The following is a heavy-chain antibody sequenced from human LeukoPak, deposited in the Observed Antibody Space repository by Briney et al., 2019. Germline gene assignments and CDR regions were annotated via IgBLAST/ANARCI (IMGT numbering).Heavy chain of an antibody. J-gene: IGHJ4*02. CDR2: IYTSGST. D-gene: IGHD3-22*01. V-gene: IGHV4-4*07. Sequence: PSETLSLTCTVSGGSISSFYWSWIRQPAGKGLEWIGRIYTSGSTNYNPSLKSRVTMSVDTSKNQFSLKLSSVSAADTAVYYCARADPPYYYDSSGPGDYWGQGTLVTVSS. CDR3: ARADPPYYYDSSGPGDY. CDR1: GGSISSFY.